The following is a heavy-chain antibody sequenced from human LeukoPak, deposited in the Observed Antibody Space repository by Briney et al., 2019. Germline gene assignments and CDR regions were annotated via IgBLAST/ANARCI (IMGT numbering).Heavy chain of an antibody. J-gene: IGHJ4*02. V-gene: IGHV3-23*01. D-gene: IGHD3-3*01. CDR2: ISGNSDRT. CDR3: AKGGQDFDFWRFDY. CDR1: GFSFSVYA. Sequence: GGSLRLPCAASGFSFSVYAMSWVRQAPGRGLEWVSSISGNSDRTYYANSVKGRFTISRENLRNTVHLEMRGLGAADTALYFCAKGGQDFDFWRFDYWGQGNLVIVSS.